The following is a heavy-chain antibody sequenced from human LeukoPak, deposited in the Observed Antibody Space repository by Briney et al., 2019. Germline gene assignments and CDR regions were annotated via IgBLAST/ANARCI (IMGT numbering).Heavy chain of an antibody. CDR1: GFTFSGFV. V-gene: IGHV3-23*01. CDR3: AKMKGHPLPKYYMDV. D-gene: IGHD1-26*01. J-gene: IGHJ6*01. Sequence: GGSLRLSCAASGFTFSGFVMSWVRRTPGKGLEWVSGISGSGDNTLYADSVKGRFTISRDNSKNTPYLEMNSLRAEDTAIYYCAKMKGHPLPKYYMDVWGQGTTVTVSS. CDR2: ISGSGDNT.